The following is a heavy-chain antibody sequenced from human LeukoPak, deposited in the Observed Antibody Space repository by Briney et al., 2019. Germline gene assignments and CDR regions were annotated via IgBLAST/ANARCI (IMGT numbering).Heavy chain of an antibody. V-gene: IGHV3-21*01. CDR2: TSSRSSYI. J-gene: IGHJ3*02. CDR3: ARGDSSGYYPALDAFDI. D-gene: IGHD3-22*01. Sequence: PGGSLRLSCAASGSTFSSYSMNWVRQAPGKGLEWVSSTSSRSSYIYYADSVKGRFTISRDNAKNSLYLQINSLRAEDTAVYYCARGDSSGYYPALDAFDIWGQGTMVTVSS. CDR1: GSTFSSYS.